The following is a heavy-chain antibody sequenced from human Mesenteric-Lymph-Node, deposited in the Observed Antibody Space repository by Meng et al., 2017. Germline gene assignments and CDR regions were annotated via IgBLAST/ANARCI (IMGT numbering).Heavy chain of an antibody. CDR1: GGSISISSYY. V-gene: IGHV4-39*01. CDR2: IYYSGST. Sequence: QLQLQESGPGLVKPSETLSLTCTVSGGSISISSYYWGWIRQPPGKGLEWIGSIYYSGSTYYNPSLKSRVTISVDTSKNQFSLKLSSVTAADTAVYYCARGGGNSWYIDYWGQGTLVTVSS. D-gene: IGHD6-13*01. J-gene: IGHJ4*02. CDR3: ARGGGNSWYIDY.